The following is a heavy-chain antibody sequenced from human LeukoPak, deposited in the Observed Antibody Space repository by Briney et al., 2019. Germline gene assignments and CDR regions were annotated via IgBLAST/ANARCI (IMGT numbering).Heavy chain of an antibody. D-gene: IGHD3-9*01. V-gene: IGHV3-11*01. CDR3: ARDAGYSNFHY. J-gene: IGHJ4*02. CDR2: ISSSGSIM. CDR1: GFTFSDHY. Sequence: PGESLRLSCAASGFTFSDHYMSWIRQAPGKGLEWLSYISSSGSIMHYADSVKGRFTISRDNAKNSLFLQMNSLRAEDTAVYYCARDAGYSNFHYWGQGSLVTVFS.